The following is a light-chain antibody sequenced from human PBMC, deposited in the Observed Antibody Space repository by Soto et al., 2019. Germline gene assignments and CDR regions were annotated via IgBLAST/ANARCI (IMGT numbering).Light chain of an antibody. V-gene: IGLV1-40*01. CDR2: ANT. CDR1: RSNIGAGYD. J-gene: IGLJ3*02. Sequence: QSVLTQPPSVSGAPGQRVTISCTGSRSNIGAGYDVHWYQQLPGTAPKLLIYANTNRPSGVPERISGSKSGTSASLAITGLQAEDEADYFCQSYDTSLSGPLFGGGTKLTVL. CDR3: QSYDTSLSGPL.